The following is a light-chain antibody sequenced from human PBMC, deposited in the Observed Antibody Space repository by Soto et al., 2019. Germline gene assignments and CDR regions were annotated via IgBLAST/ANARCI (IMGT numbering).Light chain of an antibody. CDR3: QQYGSSGT. J-gene: IGKJ1*01. V-gene: IGKV3-20*01. Sequence: EIVFTQSPGSLYLSPGERATLSCRAIQSVSNNYLAWCQPKPGQAPRLLIYGASNTATGIPDRSSGSGSGTDFTLTISRLEPEDAAVYYCQQYGSSGTFGQGTKVDNK. CDR1: QSVSNNY. CDR2: GAS.